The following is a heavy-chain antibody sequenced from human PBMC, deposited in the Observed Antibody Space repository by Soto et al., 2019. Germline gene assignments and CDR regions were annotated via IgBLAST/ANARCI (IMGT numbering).Heavy chain of an antibody. CDR2: IDPSDSYT. CDR3: ARHFVSDNYFDY. J-gene: IGHJ4*02. CDR1: GYSFTSYW. V-gene: IGHV5-10-1*01. Sequence: GESLNISCKGSGYSFTSYWISWVRQMPGKGLEWMGRIDPSDSYTNYSPSFQGHVTISADKSISTAYLQWSSLKASDTAMYYCARHFVSDNYFDYWGQGTLVTVSS. D-gene: IGHD2-15*01.